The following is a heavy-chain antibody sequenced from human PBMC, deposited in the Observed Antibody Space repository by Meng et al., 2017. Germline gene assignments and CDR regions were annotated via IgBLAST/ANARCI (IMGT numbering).Heavy chain of an antibody. D-gene: IGHD3-3*01. CDR1: GYSISSGYY. CDR3: ASNDFWSGRYYYGMDV. CDR2: IYHSGST. V-gene: IGHV4-38-2*01. J-gene: IGHJ6*02. Sequence: GSLRLSCAVSGYSISSGYYWGWIRQPPGKGLEWIGSIYHSGSTYYNPSLKSRVTISVDTSKNQFSLKLSSVTAADTAVYYCASNDFWSGRYYYGMDVWGQGTTVTGAS.